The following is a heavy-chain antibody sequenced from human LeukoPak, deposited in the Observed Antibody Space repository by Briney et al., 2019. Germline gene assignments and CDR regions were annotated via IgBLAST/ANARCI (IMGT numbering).Heavy chain of an antibody. CDR1: GYTFTSYG. D-gene: IGHD5-18*01. CDR2: ISAYNGNT. CDR3: ARNRGYSYGQFDY. Sequence: ASVKVSCKASGYTFTSYGISWVRQAPGQGLEWMGWISAYNGNTNYAQKLQGRVTITADKSTSTAYMELSSLRSEDTAVYYCARNRGYSYGQFDYWGQGTLVTVSS. J-gene: IGHJ4*02. V-gene: IGHV1-18*01.